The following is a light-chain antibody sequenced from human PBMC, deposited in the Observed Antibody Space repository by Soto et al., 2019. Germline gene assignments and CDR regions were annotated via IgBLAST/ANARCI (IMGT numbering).Light chain of an antibody. J-gene: IGLJ3*02. Sequence: QSVLTQPASVSGSPGQSITISCTGTSGDVGGYNYVSWYQQHPGKAPRLIIYEGSKRPSGISHRFSGSKSDNTASLTISGLRAEDEAHYHCCSYAGSRTFVFGGGTKLTVL. CDR1: SGDVGGYNY. CDR2: EGS. CDR3: CSYAGSRTFV. V-gene: IGLV2-23*01.